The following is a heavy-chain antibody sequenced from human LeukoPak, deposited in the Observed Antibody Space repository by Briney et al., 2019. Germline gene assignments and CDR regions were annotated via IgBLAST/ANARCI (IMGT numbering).Heavy chain of an antibody. J-gene: IGHJ6*02. D-gene: IGHD4-17*01. CDR1: GFTFSSYA. CDR3: AKTVTRPYGYYGMDV. Sequence: GGSLRLSCAASGFTFSSYAMSWVRQAPGKGLEWVSAISGSGGSTYYADSVKGRFTISRDNSKNTLYLQMNSLRAEDTAVYYCAKTVTRPYGYYGMDVWGQGTTVTVFS. V-gene: IGHV3-23*01. CDR2: ISGSGGST.